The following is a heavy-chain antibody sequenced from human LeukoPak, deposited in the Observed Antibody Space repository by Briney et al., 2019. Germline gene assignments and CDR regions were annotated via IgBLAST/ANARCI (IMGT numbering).Heavy chain of an antibody. Sequence: ASVKVSCKASGYTFTGYYMHWVRQAPGQGLEWMGWINPNSGGTNYAQKFQGRVTMTRDTSISTAHMELSRLRSDDTAVYYCARVPIVVVPAAIPYFDYWGQGTLVTVSS. CDR3: ARVPIVVVPAAIPYFDY. J-gene: IGHJ4*02. D-gene: IGHD2-2*01. CDR1: GYTFTGYY. CDR2: INPNSGGT. V-gene: IGHV1-2*02.